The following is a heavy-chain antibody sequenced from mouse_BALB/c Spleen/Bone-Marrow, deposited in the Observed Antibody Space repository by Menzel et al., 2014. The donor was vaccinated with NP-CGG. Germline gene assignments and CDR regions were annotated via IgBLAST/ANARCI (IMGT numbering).Heavy chain of an antibody. CDR2: VNPYNDDT. Sequence: EVQLQQSGPELVKPGASVKMSCKASGYTFTSYVVHWVKQQPGQGLDWIGYVNPYNDDTKYNEKFKGKATLTSDKSSITAYMELSSLTSEDSAVYYCARGTYYVFSCWGQGTLVTVSA. D-gene: IGHD2-10*01. CDR1: GYTFTSYV. V-gene: IGHV1-14*01. J-gene: IGHJ3*01. CDR3: ARGTYYVFSC.